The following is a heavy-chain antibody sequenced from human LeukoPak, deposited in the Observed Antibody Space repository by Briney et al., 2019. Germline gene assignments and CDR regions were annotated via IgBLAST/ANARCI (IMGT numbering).Heavy chain of an antibody. CDR2: ISSNGGST. J-gene: IGHJ4*02. CDR3: ATSGATMIVVGGFDY. V-gene: IGHV3-64*01. Sequence: AASVKVSCKASGGTFSSYAMHWVRQAPGKGLEYVSAISSNGGSTYYANSVKGRFTISRDNSKNTLYLQMGSLRAEDMAVYYCATSGATMIVVGGFDYWGQGTLVTVSS. CDR1: GGTFSSYA. D-gene: IGHD3-22*01.